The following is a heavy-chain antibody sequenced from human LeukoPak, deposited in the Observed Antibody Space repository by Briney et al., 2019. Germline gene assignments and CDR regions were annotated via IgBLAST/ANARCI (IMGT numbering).Heavy chain of an antibody. J-gene: IGHJ4*02. D-gene: IGHD6-19*01. CDR3: ARESPDSSGPLDY. Sequence: GGSLRLSCAASGFTFSSYSMNWVRQAPGKGLEWVSSISSSSSYIYYADSVKGRFTISRDNAKNSLYLQMNSLRAEDTAVYYCARESPDSSGPLDYWGQGTLVTVSS. CDR2: ISSSSSYI. CDR1: GFTFSSYS. V-gene: IGHV3-21*01.